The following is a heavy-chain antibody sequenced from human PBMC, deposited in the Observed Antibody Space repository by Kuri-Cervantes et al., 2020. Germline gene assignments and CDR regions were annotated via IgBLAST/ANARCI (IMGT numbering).Heavy chain of an antibody. CDR2: IFGGGRT. D-gene: IGHD6-13*01. CDR1: EFTVNSSY. CDR3: AKLGLGY. V-gene: IGHV3-53*01. Sequence: GGSLRLSCAASEFTVNSSYMSWVRQAPGKGLECVSVIFGGGRTHYADSVKGRFTISRDHSKHTLHLQMNSLRVEDTAVYYCAKLGLGYWGHGTLFTVSS. J-gene: IGHJ4*01.